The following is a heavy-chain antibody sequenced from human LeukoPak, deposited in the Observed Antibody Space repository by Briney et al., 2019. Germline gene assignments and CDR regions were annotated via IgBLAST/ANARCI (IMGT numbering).Heavy chain of an antibody. CDR1: GGSFSGYY. Sequence: SETLSLTCAVYGGSFSGYYWSWIRQPPGKGLEWIGYIYYSGSTKYNPSLKSRVTISIDTSKNQFSLNLSSVTAADTAVFYFARLPPLYYYDSSGKGLNAFDIWGQGTMVTVSS. CDR3: ARLPPLYYYDSSGKGLNAFDI. CDR2: IYYSGST. J-gene: IGHJ3*02. D-gene: IGHD3-22*01. V-gene: IGHV4-59*08.